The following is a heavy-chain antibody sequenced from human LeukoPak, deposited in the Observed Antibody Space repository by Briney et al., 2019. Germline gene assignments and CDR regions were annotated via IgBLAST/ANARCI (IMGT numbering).Heavy chain of an antibody. CDR1: GFTFSTYA. Sequence: GGSLRLSCTASGFTFSTYAMHWVRQAPGKRLEWVSAITGSGGSTNYADSVKGRFTISRDNSKNMLFLQMNSLRAEDTAVYYCANALYYYGMDVWGQGTTVTVSS. J-gene: IGHJ6*02. CDR2: ITGSGGST. CDR3: ANALYYYGMDV. V-gene: IGHV3-23*01.